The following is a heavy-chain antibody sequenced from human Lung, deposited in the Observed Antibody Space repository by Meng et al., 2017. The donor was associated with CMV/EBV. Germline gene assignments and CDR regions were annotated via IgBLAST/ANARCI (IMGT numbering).Heavy chain of an antibody. D-gene: IGHD2-21*01. CDR2: IRFDGTYK. J-gene: IGHJ6*02. CDR1: GFSFNDYG. V-gene: IGHV3-30*02. CDR3: AKDLKIVVMIATYGMEV. Sequence: GGSLRLXXAASGFSFNDYGVHWVRQAPGKGLEWVTFIRFDGTYKFYVDSVKGRFTVSRDNSKNMVYLQMNSLRAEDTAVYYCAKDLKIVVMIATYGMEVWGQGTXVTVSS.